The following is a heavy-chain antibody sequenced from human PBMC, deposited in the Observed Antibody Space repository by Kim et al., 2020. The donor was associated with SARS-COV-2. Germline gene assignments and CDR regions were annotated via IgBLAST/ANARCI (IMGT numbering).Heavy chain of an antibody. Sequence: SNPSLESRVTISVDTSKTQFSLKLSSVTAADTAVYYCARASIAVAGTVDYWGQGTLVTVSS. CDR3: ARASIAVAGTVDY. V-gene: IGHV4-34*01. J-gene: IGHJ4*02. D-gene: IGHD6-19*01.